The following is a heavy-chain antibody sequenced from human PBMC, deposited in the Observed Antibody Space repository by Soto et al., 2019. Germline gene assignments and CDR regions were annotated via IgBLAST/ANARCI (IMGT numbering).Heavy chain of an antibody. CDR1: GGSFSGYY. CDR2: INHSGST. Sequence: QVQLQQWGAGLLKPSETLSLTCAVYGGSFSGYYWSWIRQPPGKGLEWIGEINHSGSTNYNPSLRGRVTISVNTSRNQCPLKLSSVTAAGTAVYYCVRGGSRQVVRHLYYYYYYGMDVCGQGTTVTVSS. V-gene: IGHV4-34*01. CDR3: VRGGSRQVVRHLYYYYYYGMDV. D-gene: IGHD2-15*01. J-gene: IGHJ6*02.